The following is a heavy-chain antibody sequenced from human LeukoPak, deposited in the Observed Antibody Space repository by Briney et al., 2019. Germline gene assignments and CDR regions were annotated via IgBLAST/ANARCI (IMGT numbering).Heavy chain of an antibody. CDR1: GFTFSSYA. CDR2: ISSNGGST. Sequence: GGSLRLFCAASGFTFSSYAMHWVRQAPGKGLEYVSAISSNGGSTYYANSVKGRFTISRDNSKNTLYLQMGSLRAEDMAVYYCARSGDGNDAFDIWGQGTMVTVSS. J-gene: IGHJ3*02. D-gene: IGHD1-14*01. CDR3: ARSGDGNDAFDI. V-gene: IGHV3-64*01.